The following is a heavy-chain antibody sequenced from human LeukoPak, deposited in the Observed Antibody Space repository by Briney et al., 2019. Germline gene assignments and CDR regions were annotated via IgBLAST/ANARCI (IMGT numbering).Heavy chain of an antibody. D-gene: IGHD3-22*01. CDR1: GFTFSSYG. CDR2: IWYDGSNK. CDR3: ARGGRGSAAVVAPRSFDI. J-gene: IGHJ3*02. V-gene: IGHV3-33*01. Sequence: GGSLRLSCAASGFTFSSYGMHWVRQAPGKGLEWVAVIWYDGSNKYYADSVEGRFTISRDNSKNTLYLQMNSLRAEDTAVYYCARGGRGSAAVVAPRSFDIWGQGTMVTVSS.